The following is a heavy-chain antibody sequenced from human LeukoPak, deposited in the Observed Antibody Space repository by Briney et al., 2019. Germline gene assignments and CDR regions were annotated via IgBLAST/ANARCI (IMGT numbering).Heavy chain of an antibody. Sequence: PGGSLRLSCAASGFTFSDYYMSWIRQAPGKGLEWVSYISSSGSAIYYADYVKGRFTISRDNAKNSLYLQMNSLRAEDTAVYYCTRSYYSNWYFDLWGRGTLVTVSS. D-gene: IGHD3-16*01. CDR3: TRSYYSNWYFDL. CDR1: GFTFSDYY. CDR2: ISSSGSAI. V-gene: IGHV3-11*01. J-gene: IGHJ2*01.